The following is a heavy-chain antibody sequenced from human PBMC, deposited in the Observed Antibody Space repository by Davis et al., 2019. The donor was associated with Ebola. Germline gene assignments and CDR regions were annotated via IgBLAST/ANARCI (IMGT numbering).Heavy chain of an antibody. Sequence: GGSLRLSCAASGFTFSSYEMNWVRQAPGKGLEWVSYISSLSRTINYADSVKGRFTISRDNAKNSLSLQMDSLRDEDTAVYYCARGEKVPRRYYNMDVWGQGTTVTVSS. J-gene: IGHJ6*02. CDR3: ARGEKVPRRYYNMDV. D-gene: IGHD1-26*01. CDR2: ISSLSRTI. V-gene: IGHV3-48*02. CDR1: GFTFSSYE.